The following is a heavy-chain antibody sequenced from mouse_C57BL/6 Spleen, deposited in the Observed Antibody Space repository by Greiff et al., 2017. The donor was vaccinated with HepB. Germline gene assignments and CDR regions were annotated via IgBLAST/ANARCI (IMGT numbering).Heavy chain of an antibody. D-gene: IGHD2-3*01. CDR3: VYDPSFAY. CDR2: IDPSDSYT. CDR1: GYTFTSYW. V-gene: IGHV1-50*01. Sequence: QVQLQQPGAELVKPGASVKLSCKASGYTFTSYWMQWVKQRPGQGLEWIGEIDPSDSYTNYNQKFKGKATLTVDTSSSTAYMQLSSLTSEDSAVYYCVYDPSFAYWGQGTLVTVSA. J-gene: IGHJ3*01.